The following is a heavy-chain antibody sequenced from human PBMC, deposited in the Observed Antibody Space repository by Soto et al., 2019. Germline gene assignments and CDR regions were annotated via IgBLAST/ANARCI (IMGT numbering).Heavy chain of an antibody. J-gene: IGHJ6*02. D-gene: IGHD5-18*01. CDR3: VKSPVTGYYYYGMDV. CDR2: IYHSGST. V-gene: IGHV4-4*02. CDR1: GGSISSSNW. Sequence: RSLTCAVSGGSISSSNWWSWVRQPPGKGLEWIGEIYHSGSTNYNPSLKSRVTISVDKSKNQFSLKLSSVTAADTAVYYCVKSPVTGYYYYGMDVWGQGTTVTVSS.